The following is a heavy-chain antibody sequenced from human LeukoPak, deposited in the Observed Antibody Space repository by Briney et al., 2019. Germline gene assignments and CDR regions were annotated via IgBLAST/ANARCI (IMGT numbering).Heavy chain of an antibody. CDR2: ISSGGGTI. CDR1: GFTFSDYY. V-gene: IGHV3-11*01. D-gene: IGHD3-22*01. J-gene: IGHJ4*02. CDR3: AKHSLRRYYDSSGYLDY. Sequence: GGSLRLSCVASGFTFSDYYMSWIRQAPGKGLEYVSYISSGGGTIFDSDSVKGRFTISRDNAKNSLYLQMNSLRAEDTAVYYCAKHSLRRYYDSSGYLDYWGQGTLVTVSS.